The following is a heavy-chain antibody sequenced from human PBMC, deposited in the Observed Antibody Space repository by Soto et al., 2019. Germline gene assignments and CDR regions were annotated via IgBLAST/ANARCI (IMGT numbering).Heavy chain of an antibody. CDR3: ARPHSSGWFTFDY. CDR1: GNSIIGIYH. D-gene: IGHD6-19*01. CDR2: MFHTGTT. J-gene: IGHJ4*02. V-gene: IGHV4-38-2*01. Sequence: SETRSLTCAVAGNSIIGIYHWAWLRQPPGRSLEWIASMFHTGTTYYTPSLKSRVTISIDTPNNQFSLKLTSVPAADTAVYYCARPHSSGWFTFDYWGQGILVIVSS.